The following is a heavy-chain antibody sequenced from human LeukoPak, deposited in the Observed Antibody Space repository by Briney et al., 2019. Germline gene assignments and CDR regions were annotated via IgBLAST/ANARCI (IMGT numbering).Heavy chain of an antibody. D-gene: IGHD1-14*01. CDR2: IVPNNGGT. V-gene: IGHV1-2*02. CDR1: GYTFTGYY. Sequence: GASVKVSCKTSGYTFTGYYMRWVRQAPGHGLEWMGWIVPNNGGTNYAQKFQGRVTMTRDTSISTAFMELSRLTSDDTAIYYCASANQNYFDYWGQGTLVTVSS. CDR3: ASANQNYFDY. J-gene: IGHJ4*02.